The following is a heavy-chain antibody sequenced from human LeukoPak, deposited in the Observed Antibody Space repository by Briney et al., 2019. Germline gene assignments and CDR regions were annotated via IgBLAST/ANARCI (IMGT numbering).Heavy chain of an antibody. V-gene: IGHV3-74*01. D-gene: IGHD5-24*01. Sequence: PGGSLRLSCAASGFTFSSYWMHWVRQAPGKGLVWVSYITTDGITTNYADSVKGRFTISRDNAKNTLYLQMNSLRAEDTAVYYCAKVGRWLHSNFDYWGQGTLVTVSS. CDR2: ITTDGITT. CDR1: GFTFSSYW. J-gene: IGHJ4*02. CDR3: AKVGRWLHSNFDY.